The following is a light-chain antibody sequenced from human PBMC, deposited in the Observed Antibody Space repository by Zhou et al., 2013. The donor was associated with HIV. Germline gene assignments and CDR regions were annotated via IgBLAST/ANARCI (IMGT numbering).Light chain of an antibody. J-gene: IGKJ4*01. Sequence: ETVMTQSPATLSVSPGERVTLSCRASQSVSSHLAWYQQKPGQTPRLLMYGASSRATGIPDRFSGSGSGTDFTLTIRRLEPEDSAVYYCQQYGSSPLTFGGGTQVEIK. CDR2: GAS. CDR3: QQYGSSPLT. CDR1: QSVSSH. V-gene: IGKV3-20*01.